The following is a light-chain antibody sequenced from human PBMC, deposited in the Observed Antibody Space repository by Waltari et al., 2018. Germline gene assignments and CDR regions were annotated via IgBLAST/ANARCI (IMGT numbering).Light chain of an antibody. Sequence: SSELTQPPSVSVSPGQTATITCSGDPLQNNYVCWYQQKPGQSPILIIYEDTKRASGIPERFSGSNSGNTATLTISGTQALDEADYFCQAWESTTVIFGGGTKLTVL. J-gene: IGLJ2*01. CDR2: EDT. CDR1: PLQNNY. V-gene: IGLV3-1*01. CDR3: QAWESTTVI.